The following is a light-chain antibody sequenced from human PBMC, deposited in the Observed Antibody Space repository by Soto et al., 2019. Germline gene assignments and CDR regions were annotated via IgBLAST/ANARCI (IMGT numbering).Light chain of an antibody. CDR2: VVS. CDR3: SSYAGSNIVV. CDR1: SSDVGGYNF. V-gene: IGLV2-8*01. J-gene: IGLJ2*01. Sequence: QSVLTQPPSASGSPGQSVTISCTGTSSDVGGYNFVSWYQQHPGKAPKLMIYVVSERPSGVPDRFSGSKSGNTASLTVSGLQAEDEADYYCSSYAGSNIVVFGGGTKLTVL.